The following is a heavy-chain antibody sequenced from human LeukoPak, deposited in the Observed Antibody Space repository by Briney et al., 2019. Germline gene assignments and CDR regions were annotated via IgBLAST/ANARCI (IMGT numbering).Heavy chain of an antibody. Sequence: SETLSLTCTVSGGSISSGDYYWSWIRQPPGKGLEWIGYIYYSGSTYYNPSLKSRVTISVDTSKNQFSLKLSSVTAADTAVYYCARPSTKYSSSSGYFQHWGQGTLVTVSS. J-gene: IGHJ1*01. CDR1: GGSISSGDYY. D-gene: IGHD6-6*01. CDR3: ARPSTKYSSSSGYFQH. V-gene: IGHV4-30-4*01. CDR2: IYYSGST.